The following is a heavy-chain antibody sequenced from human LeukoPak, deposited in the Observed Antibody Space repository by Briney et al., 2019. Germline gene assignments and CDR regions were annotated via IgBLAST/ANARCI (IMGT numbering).Heavy chain of an antibody. J-gene: IGHJ3*02. CDR3: AAEYYYDSSGYYYGRVAFDI. CDR1: GFTFTSSA. Sequence: TSVKVSCKASGFTFTSSAVQWVRQARGQRLEWIGWIVVGSGNTNYAQKFQERVTITRDMSTSTAYMELSSLRSEDTAVYYCAAEYYYDSSGYYYGRVAFDIWGQGTMVTVSS. D-gene: IGHD3-22*01. V-gene: IGHV1-58*01. CDR2: IVVGSGNT.